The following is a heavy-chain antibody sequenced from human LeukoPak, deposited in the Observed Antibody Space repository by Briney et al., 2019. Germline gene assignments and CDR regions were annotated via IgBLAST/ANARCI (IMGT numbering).Heavy chain of an antibody. J-gene: IGHJ4*02. CDR3: ARGLQGD. CDR1: GGSISSYY. V-gene: IGHV4-59*01. CDR2: IYYSGST. Sequence: SETLSLTCTVSGGSISSYYWSWIRQPPGKGLEWIGYIYYSGSTNYNPSLKSRVTISVDTSKNQFSLKLSSVTAADPAVYYCARGLQGDWGQGTLVTVSS. D-gene: IGHD1-26*01.